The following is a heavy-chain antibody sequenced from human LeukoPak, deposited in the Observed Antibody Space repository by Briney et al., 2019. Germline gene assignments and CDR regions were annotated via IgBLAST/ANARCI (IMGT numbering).Heavy chain of an antibody. CDR2: IYYSGST. Sequence: SETLSLTCTVSGGSISSSSYYWGWIRQPPGKGLEWIGSIYYSGSTYYNPSLKSRVTISVDTSKNQFSLKLSSVTAADTAVYYCARVLTTGRSGVYYFDYWGQGTLVTVSS. CDR3: ARVLTTGRSGVYYFDY. CDR1: GGSISSSSYY. V-gene: IGHV4-39*07. D-gene: IGHD4-17*01. J-gene: IGHJ4*02.